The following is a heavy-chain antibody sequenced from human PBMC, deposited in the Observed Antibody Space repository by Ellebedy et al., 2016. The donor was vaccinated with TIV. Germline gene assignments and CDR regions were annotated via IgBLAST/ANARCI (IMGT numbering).Heavy chain of an antibody. D-gene: IGHD3-22*01. CDR3: AKSLDSSGYTYVGAFDI. Sequence: GESLKISCAASGFAFSSFAMSWVRQAPGKGLAWVSVISGGGGNTYYAASVKCRFTISRDNSKNTLYLQMNTLRAEDTAVYYCAKSLDSSGYTYVGAFDIWGQGTTVTVSS. J-gene: IGHJ3*02. V-gene: IGHV3-23*01. CDR2: ISGGGGNT. CDR1: GFAFSSFA.